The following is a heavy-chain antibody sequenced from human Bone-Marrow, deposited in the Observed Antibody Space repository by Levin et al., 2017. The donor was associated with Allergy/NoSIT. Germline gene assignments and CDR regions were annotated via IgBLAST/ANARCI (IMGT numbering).Heavy chain of an antibody. J-gene: IGHJ5*02. D-gene: IGHD3-10*01. CDR1: GYTFTGYY. Sequence: ASVKVSCKASGYTFTGYYMHWVRQAPGQGLEWMGWLNPNSGGTSYAQNFQGRVTMTRDTSINTAYMELSRLRSDDTAVYYCARDITVVRGVPSNWFDPWGQGTRVIVSS. V-gene: IGHV1-2*02. CDR3: ARDITVVRGVPSNWFDP. CDR2: LNPNSGGT.